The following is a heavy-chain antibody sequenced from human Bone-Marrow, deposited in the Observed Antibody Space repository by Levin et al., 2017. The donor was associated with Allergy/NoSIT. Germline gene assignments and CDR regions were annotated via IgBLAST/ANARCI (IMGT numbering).Heavy chain of an antibody. CDR3: ASIPLRDDSSGYYGLFDY. V-gene: IGHV3-48*02. J-gene: IGHJ4*02. Sequence: PGGSLRLSCAASGFTFSSYSMNWVRQAPGKGLEWVSYISSSSSTIYYADSVKGRFTISRDNAKNSLYLQMNSLRDEDTAVYYCASIPLRDDSSGYYGLFDYWGQGTLVTVSS. CDR2: ISSSSSTI. D-gene: IGHD3-22*01. CDR1: GFTFSSYS.